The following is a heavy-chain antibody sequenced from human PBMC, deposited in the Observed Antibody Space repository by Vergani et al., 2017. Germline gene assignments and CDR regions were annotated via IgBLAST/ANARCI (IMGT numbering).Heavy chain of an antibody. J-gene: IGHJ6*03. CDR2: IWYDGSNK. V-gene: IGHV3-33*01. D-gene: IGHD6-13*01. CDR3: ARDGGREEYSSRGALYYYYYMDV. Sequence: QVQLVESGGGVVQPGRSLRLSCAASGFTFSSYGMHWVRQAPGKGLEWVAVIWYDGSNKYYADSVKGRFTISRDNSKNTLYLQMNSLRAEDTDVYYCARDGGREEYSSRGALYYYYYMDVWGKGTTVTVSS. CDR1: GFTFSSYG.